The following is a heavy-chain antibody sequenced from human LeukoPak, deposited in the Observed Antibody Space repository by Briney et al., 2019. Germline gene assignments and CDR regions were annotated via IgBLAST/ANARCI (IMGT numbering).Heavy chain of an antibody. CDR2: IYYSGST. D-gene: IGHD3-10*01. CDR3: ARQSYGSGTDNYYMDV. V-gene: IGHV4-59*08. Sequence: PSETLSLTCTVSGGSIRSYYWSWIRQPPGKGLEWIGYIYYSGSTNYNPSLKSRVTISVDTSKNQFSLKLSSVTAADTAVYYCARQSYGSGTDNYYMDVWGKGTTVTVSS. J-gene: IGHJ6*03. CDR1: GGSIRSYY.